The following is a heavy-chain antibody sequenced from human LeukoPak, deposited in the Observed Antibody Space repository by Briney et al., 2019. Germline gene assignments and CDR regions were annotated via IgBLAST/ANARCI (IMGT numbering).Heavy chain of an antibody. D-gene: IGHD3-10*01. CDR3: ARALGWFGELIVDY. V-gene: IGHV4-38-2*02. CDR2: IYHSGST. J-gene: IGHJ4*02. Sequence: SETLSLTCTVSGYSISSGYYWGWIRQPPGKGLEWIGSIYHSGSTYYNPSLKSRVTISVDTSKNQFSLKLSSVTAADTAVYYCARALGWFGELIVDYWGQGTLVTVSS. CDR1: GYSISSGYY.